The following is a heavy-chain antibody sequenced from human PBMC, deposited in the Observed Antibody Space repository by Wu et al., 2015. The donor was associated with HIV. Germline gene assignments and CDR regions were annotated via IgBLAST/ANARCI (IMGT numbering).Heavy chain of an antibody. J-gene: IGHJ4*02. V-gene: IGHV1-69*05. CDR2: IIPMFTTA. D-gene: IGHD3-10*01. CDR3: ARQRGGSGNYYNAFDY. Sequence: QVQLVQSGAEVKKPGSSVKVSCKASGGTFSSYAISWVRQAPGQGLEWMGGIIPMFTTANYAQKLQGRVTITTDESTSTAYMELSSLRSEDTAVYYCARQRGGSGNYYNAFDYWGQGTLVTVSA. CDR1: GGTFSSYA.